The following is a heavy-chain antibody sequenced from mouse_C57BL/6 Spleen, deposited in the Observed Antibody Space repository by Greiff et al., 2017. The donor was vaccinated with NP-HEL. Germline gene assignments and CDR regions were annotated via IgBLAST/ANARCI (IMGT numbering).Heavy chain of an antibody. J-gene: IGHJ3*01. Sequence: VQLQQSGPELVKPGASVKISCKASGYTFTDYYMNWVKQSHGKSLEWIGDINPNNGGTSYNQKFKGKATLTVDKSSSTAYMELRSLTSEDSAVYYCAGLGRAWFAYWGQGTLVTVSA. V-gene: IGHV1-26*01. CDR3: AGLGRAWFAY. CDR1: GYTFTDYY. CDR2: INPNNGGT. D-gene: IGHD4-1*01.